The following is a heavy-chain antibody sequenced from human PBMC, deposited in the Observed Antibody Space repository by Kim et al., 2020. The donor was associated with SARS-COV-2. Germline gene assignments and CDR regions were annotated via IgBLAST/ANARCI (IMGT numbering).Heavy chain of an antibody. Sequence: ADTVQGRFTLSRDNDKNSLYLQMNSLRAEDTAVYYCARGRKSIAARIFDYWGQGTLVTVSS. D-gene: IGHD6-6*01. CDR3: ARGRKSIAARIFDY. J-gene: IGHJ4*02. V-gene: IGHV3-21*01.